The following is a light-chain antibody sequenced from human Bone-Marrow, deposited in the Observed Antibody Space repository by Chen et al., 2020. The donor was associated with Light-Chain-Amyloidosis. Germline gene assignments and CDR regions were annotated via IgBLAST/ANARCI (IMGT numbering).Light chain of an antibody. CDR3: QQYGTSPLT. CDR1: QTISSNY. J-gene: IGKJ4*01. CDR2: GSS. Sequence: VLTQSTRTLSLSPGEGANISCRASQTISSNYLTWYQQKFGQAPRLLIYGSSSRATGIPDRFTGSGSGTEFTLTINRLEHEDFAMYYCQQYGTSPLTFGGGTKVEIK. V-gene: IGKV3-20*01.